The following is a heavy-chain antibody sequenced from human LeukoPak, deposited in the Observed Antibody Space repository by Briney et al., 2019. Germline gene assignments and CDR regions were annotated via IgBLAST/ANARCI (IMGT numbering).Heavy chain of an antibody. CDR2: IWYDGSNK. D-gene: IGHD7-27*01. CDR3: ARELGAYYYYGMDV. CDR1: GFTFSSFP. J-gene: IGHJ6*02. Sequence: GGSLRLSCAASGFTFSSFPMHWVRQAPGKGLEWVAVIWYDGSNKYYADSVKGRFTISRDNSKNTLYLQMNSLRAEDTAVYYCARELGAYYYYGMDVWGQGTTVTVSS. V-gene: IGHV3-33*08.